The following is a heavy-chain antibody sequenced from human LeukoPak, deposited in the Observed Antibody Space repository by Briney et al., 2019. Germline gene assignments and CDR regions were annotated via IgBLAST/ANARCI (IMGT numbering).Heavy chain of an antibody. CDR2: ISYDGSNK. CDR1: GFTFSSYA. CDR3: ARDRANFYDSSGYSRFDY. J-gene: IGHJ4*02. Sequence: GGSLRLSCAASGFTFSSYAMHWVRQAPGKGLEWVAVISYDGSNKYYADSVKGRFTISRDNAKNSLYLQMNSLRAEDTAVYYCARDRANFYDSSGYSRFDYWGQGTLVTVSS. V-gene: IGHV3-30-3*01. D-gene: IGHD3-22*01.